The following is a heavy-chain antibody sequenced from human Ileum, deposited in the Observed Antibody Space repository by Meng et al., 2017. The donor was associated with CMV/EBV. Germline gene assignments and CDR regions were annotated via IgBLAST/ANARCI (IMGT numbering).Heavy chain of an antibody. CDR3: ARDSGTWNYGVGRFYYYGLDV. Sequence: GSLRLSCTVSGGSISNYLWNWIRQSPGKGLEWSGTIYYTGTTNYNPSLKSRITMSVDRSKNQFSLNLRSVTAADTAVYYCARDSGTWNYGVGRFYYYGLDVWGQGTTVTVSS. D-gene: IGHD1-7*01. CDR1: GGSISNYL. V-gene: IGHV4-59*01. CDR2: IYYTGTT. J-gene: IGHJ6*02.